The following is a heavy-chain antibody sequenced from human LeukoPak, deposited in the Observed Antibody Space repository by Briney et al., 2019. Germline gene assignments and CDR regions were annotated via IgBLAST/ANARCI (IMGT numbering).Heavy chain of an antibody. Sequence: GGSLRLSCAASGFTFSRYEMNWVRQAPGKGLEWVSYISSSGSTIYYADSVKGRFTISRDNAKNSLYLQMNSLRAEDTAVYYCTSRIGWELLRDYGPNFDYWGQGTLVTVSS. D-gene: IGHD1-26*01. CDR2: ISSSGSTI. J-gene: IGHJ4*02. V-gene: IGHV3-48*03. CDR3: TSRIGWELLRDYGPNFDY. CDR1: GFTFSRYE.